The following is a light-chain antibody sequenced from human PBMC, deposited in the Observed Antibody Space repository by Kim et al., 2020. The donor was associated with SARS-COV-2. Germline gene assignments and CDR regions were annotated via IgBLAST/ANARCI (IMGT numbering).Light chain of an antibody. J-gene: IGKJ1*01. V-gene: IGKV1-27*01. CDR2: DAS. CDR3: QKYDSAPWT. CDR1: QDISNH. Sequence: ASVGDGVTITCRASQDISNHLAWYQQKPGKVPKVLISDASALRPGVPSRFSGSRSGTDFTLTISSLQPEDVATYYCQKYDSAPWTFGQGTKVDIK.